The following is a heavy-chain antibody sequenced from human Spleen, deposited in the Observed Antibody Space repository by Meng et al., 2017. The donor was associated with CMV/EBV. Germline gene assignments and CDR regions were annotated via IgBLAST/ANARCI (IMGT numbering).Heavy chain of an antibody. V-gene: IGHV4-34*01. CDR2: INHSGST. Sequence: SETLSLTCAVYGGSFSGYYWSWIRQPPGKGLEWVGDINHSGSTNYNPSLKSRVTISVDTSKNQFSLKPSSVTAADTAVYYCARGPSLYCSSTSCFSGQLRFDPWGQGTLVTVSS. CDR3: ARGPSLYCSSTSCFSGQLRFDP. J-gene: IGHJ5*02. CDR1: GGSFSGYY. D-gene: IGHD2-2*01.